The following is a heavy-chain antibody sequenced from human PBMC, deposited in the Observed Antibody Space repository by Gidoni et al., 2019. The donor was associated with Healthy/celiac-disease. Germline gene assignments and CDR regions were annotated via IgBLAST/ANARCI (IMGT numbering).Heavy chain of an antibody. CDR2: IWYDGSNK. Sequence: QVQLVESGGGVVQPGRSLRLSCAASGFTFSSYGMHWVRQAPGKGLEWVAVIWYDGSNKYYADSVKGRFTISRDNSKNTLYLQMNSLRAEDTAVYYCARGGVQNFDSSGWQTDYWGQGTLVTVSS. CDR1: GFTFSSYG. CDR3: ARGGVQNFDSSGWQTDY. V-gene: IGHV3-33*01. J-gene: IGHJ4*02. D-gene: IGHD6-19*01.